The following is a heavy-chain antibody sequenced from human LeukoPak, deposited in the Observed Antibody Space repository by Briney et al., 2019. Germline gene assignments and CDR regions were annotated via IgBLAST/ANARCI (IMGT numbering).Heavy chain of an antibody. V-gene: IGHV4-39*07. CDR3: AKGSGAWVAVAEWFDP. Sequence: PSETLSLTCTVSGGSISSSTYFWGWIRQPPGKGLEWIGTIYYSGSTYYNPSLKSRVTISVDSSKNQFSLRLSSVTAADTAVYYCAKGSGAWVAVAEWFDPWGQGTLVTVSS. CDR2: IYYSGST. CDR1: GGSISSSTYF. D-gene: IGHD6-19*01. J-gene: IGHJ5*02.